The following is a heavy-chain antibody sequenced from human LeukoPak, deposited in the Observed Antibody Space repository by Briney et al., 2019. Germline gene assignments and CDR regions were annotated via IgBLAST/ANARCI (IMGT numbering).Heavy chain of an antibody. V-gene: IGHV4-4*07. Sequence: SETLSLTCTVSGGSISSYYWSWIRQPAGKGLEWIGRFYTSGSTKYNPPLKSRVTMSEDTSKNHFSLKLSSVTAADTAVYYCARGFLGDYFGSGSYYVFDYWGQGTLVTVSS. CDR1: GGSISSYY. CDR2: FYTSGST. J-gene: IGHJ4*02. D-gene: IGHD3-10*01. CDR3: ARGFLGDYFGSGSYYVFDY.